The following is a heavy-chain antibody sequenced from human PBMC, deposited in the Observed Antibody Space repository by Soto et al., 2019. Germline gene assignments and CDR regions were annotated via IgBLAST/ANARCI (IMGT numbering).Heavy chain of an antibody. J-gene: IGHJ6*03. Sequence: QVQLQQWGAGLLKPSETLSLTCAVYGGSFSGYQWSWIRQTPGKGLEWIGEINDSGKLNYNPSLRSRVTILVDTAKKQISLKLRSVTAADTAVYFCARGLILWFGELSRRGGYYYYMDVWGKGTTVTVSS. D-gene: IGHD3-10*01. CDR1: GGSFSGYQ. V-gene: IGHV4-34*01. CDR3: ARGLILWFGELSRRGGYYYYMDV. CDR2: INDSGKL.